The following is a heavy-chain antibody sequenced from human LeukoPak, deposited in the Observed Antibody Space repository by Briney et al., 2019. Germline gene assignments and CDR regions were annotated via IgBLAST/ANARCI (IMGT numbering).Heavy chain of an antibody. CDR3: GARHYYYMDV. V-gene: IGHV1-69*05. Sequence: SVKVSCKASGGTFSSYAISWVRQAPGQGLEWMGRIIPIFGTANYAQKFQGRVTITTDESTSTAYMELSSVRSEDTAVYYCGARHYYYMDVWGKGTTVTVSS. CDR1: GGTFSSYA. CDR2: IIPIFGTA. J-gene: IGHJ6*03.